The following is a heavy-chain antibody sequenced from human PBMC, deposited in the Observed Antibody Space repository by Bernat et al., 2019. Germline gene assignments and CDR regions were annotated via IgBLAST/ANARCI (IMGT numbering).Heavy chain of an antibody. D-gene: IGHD2-8*01. CDR3: TTPTNGGYPY. CDR2: IKSTTDGGAT. V-gene: IGHV3-15*01. Sequence: EVQLVESGGDLVKPGGSLRLSCAASGFTFSNAWMSWVRQAPGKGLEWVGRIKSTTDGGATDDAAPVTGRFTISRDDSKDTLYLQLNSLKTEDTAMYYCTTPTNGGYPYWGQGTLVTVSS. J-gene: IGHJ4*02. CDR1: GFTFSNAW.